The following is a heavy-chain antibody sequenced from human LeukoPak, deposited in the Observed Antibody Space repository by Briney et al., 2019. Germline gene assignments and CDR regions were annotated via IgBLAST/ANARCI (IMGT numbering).Heavy chain of an antibody. CDR2: INHSGST. V-gene: IGHV4-34*01. CDR1: GGSFSGYY. Sequence: SETLSLTCAVYGGSFSGYYWSWIRQPPGKGLEWIGEINHSGSTNYNPSLKSRVTISVDTSKNQFSLKLSSVTAADTAVYYCARAGNIVVVPAADFDYWGQGTLVPVSS. CDR3: ARAGNIVVVPAADFDY. J-gene: IGHJ4*02. D-gene: IGHD2-2*01.